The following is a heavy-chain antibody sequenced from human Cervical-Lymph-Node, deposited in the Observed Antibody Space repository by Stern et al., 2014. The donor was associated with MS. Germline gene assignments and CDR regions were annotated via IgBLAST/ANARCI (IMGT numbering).Heavy chain of an antibody. CDR3: ARGGGVEADY. CDR1: GFTFSHYT. Sequence: EVQLVESGGGLVKPGGSLRISCAASGFTFSHYTMIWVRQAPGKGLEWVSSISRNTNFIYYADSVDGRFTISRDNANNSRYLQMNSLRTDDTAVYYCARGGGVEADYWGQGTLVTVSS. CDR2: ISRNTNFI. V-gene: IGHV3-21*02. D-gene: IGHD3-10*01. J-gene: IGHJ4*02.